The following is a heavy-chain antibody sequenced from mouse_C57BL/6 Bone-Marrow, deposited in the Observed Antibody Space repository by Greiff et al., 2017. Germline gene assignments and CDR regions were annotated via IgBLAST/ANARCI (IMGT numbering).Heavy chain of an antibody. CDR1: GFTFSSYA. J-gene: IGHJ4*01. CDR3: ARDRIYYGTMDY. D-gene: IGHD2-1*01. V-gene: IGHV5-4*01. Sequence: EVKLMESGGGLVKPGGSLKHSCAASGFTFSSYAMSWVRQTPEKRLEWVATISDGGSYTYYPDNVKGRFTISRDNAKNNLYLQMSHLKSEDTAMYYCARDRIYYGTMDYWGQGTSVTVSS. CDR2: ISDGGSYT.